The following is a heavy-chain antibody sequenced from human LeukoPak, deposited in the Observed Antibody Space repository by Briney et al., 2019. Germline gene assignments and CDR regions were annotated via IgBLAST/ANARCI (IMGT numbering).Heavy chain of an antibody. J-gene: IGHJ4*02. D-gene: IGHD6-19*01. Sequence: SDTLSLTCVVSGFSASSQNSWAWIRQPPGKGLEWIGYIYYSGSIHYNPSLKSRITMSVDTSNNHFSLKLSSVTAVDTAVYYCERGGYSSSAPLDHWGQGTLVTVSS. CDR2: IYYSGSI. CDR1: GFSASSQNS. V-gene: IGHV4-28*05. CDR3: ERGGYSSSAPLDH.